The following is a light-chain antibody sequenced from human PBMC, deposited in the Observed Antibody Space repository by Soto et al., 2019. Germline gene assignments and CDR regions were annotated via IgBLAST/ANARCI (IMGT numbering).Light chain of an antibody. V-gene: IGLV2-23*02. J-gene: IGLJ3*02. CDR3: CSYAGSSTWV. CDR2: EVS. Sequence: QSALTQPASVSGSPGQSITISCTGTSSDVGSYNLVSWYQQHPGKAPKLMIYEVSKRPSGVSNRFSGSKSGNTASLTISGLKAEDEADYYCCSYAGSSTWVFGGGTKRTVL. CDR1: SSDVGSYNL.